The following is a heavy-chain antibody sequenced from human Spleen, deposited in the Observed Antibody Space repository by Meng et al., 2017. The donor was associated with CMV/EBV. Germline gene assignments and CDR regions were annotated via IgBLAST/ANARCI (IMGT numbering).Heavy chain of an antibody. V-gene: IGHV4-39*01. CDR2: IYYSGST. D-gene: IGHD1-7*01. Sequence: SETLSLTCTVSGGSISSSSYYWGWIRQPPGKGLEWIGSIYYSGSTYYNPSLKSRVTISVDTSKNQFSLKLSSVTAADTAVYYCARALLGLELRKFDPWGQGTLVTVSS. J-gene: IGHJ5*02. CDR3: ARALLGLELRKFDP. CDR1: GGSISSSSYY.